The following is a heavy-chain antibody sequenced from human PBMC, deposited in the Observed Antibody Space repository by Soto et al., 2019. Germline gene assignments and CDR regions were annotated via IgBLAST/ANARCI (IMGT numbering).Heavy chain of an antibody. D-gene: IGHD1-1*01. CDR1: GFTFSSYG. CDR3: ARDSNEYEGYFDY. V-gene: IGHV3-33*01. Sequence: GGSLRLSCAASGFTFSSYGMHWVRQAPGKGLEWVAVIWYDGSNKYYVDSVKGRFTISRDNSKNTLYLQMNSLRAEDTAVYYCARDSNEYEGYFDYWGQGTLVTVSS. J-gene: IGHJ4*02. CDR2: IWYDGSNK.